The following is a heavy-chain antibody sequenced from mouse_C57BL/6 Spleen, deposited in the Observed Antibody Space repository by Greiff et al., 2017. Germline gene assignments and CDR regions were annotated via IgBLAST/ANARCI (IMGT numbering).Heavy chain of an antibody. D-gene: IGHD1-1*01. J-gene: IGHJ1*03. V-gene: IGHV1-81*01. Sequence: QVQLQQSGAELARPGASVKLSCKASGYTFTSYGISWVKQRTGQGLEWIGEIYPRSGNTYYNEKFKGKATLTADKSSSTGYMELRSLTSEDSAVYFCARVDYYGSSYAWYFDVWGTGTTVTVSS. CDR2: IYPRSGNT. CDR3: ARVDYYGSSYAWYFDV. CDR1: GYTFTSYG.